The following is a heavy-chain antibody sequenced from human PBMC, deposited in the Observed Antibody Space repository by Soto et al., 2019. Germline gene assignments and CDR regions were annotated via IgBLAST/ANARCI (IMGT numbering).Heavy chain of an antibody. CDR3: ARVGRDDSSVYRQIDY. CDR2: INHSGST. J-gene: IGHJ4*02. CDR1: EGRFRCYY. V-gene: IGHV4-34*01. Sequence: SETLSLTGGVCEGRFRCYYWSRIRQPPGKGLEWIWEINHSGSTNYNPALKSRVTISVDTSKNQFSRKMSSVTAADTAVYYCARVGRDDSSVYRQIDYWGQGTLVTVHS. D-gene: IGHD3-22*01.